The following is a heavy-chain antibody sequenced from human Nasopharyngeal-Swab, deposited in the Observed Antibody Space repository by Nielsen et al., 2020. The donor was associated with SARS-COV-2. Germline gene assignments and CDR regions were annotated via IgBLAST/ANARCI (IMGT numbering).Heavy chain of an antibody. CDR1: GYSFTSYW. V-gene: IGHV5-51*01. D-gene: IGHD5-12*01. CDR2: IYPLDSDT. Sequence: GESLKISCNGSGYSFTSYWIAWVRQMPVKGLEWMGLIYPLDSDTRYSPSFQGQVTISADKSISTAYLQWSSLKASDTAMYYCVRPEGVATSFKYYFQYGMDVWGQGTMVTVPS. J-gene: IGHJ6*02. CDR3: VRPEGVATSFKYYFQYGMDV.